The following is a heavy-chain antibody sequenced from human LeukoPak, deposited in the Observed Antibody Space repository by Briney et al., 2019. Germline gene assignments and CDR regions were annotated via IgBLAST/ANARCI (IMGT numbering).Heavy chain of an antibody. V-gene: IGHV3-21*01. D-gene: IGHD3-10*01. Sequence: PGGSLRLSCAASGFTFNSYHMNWVRQVPGKGLEWVSSITSSSSYTYYAESVKGRFTISRDNAENSLYLQMNSLRAEDTAVYYCARDPYFGELSPHVYYWYMDVWGKGTTVTISS. CDR3: ARDPYFGELSPHVYYWYMDV. J-gene: IGHJ6*03. CDR1: GFTFNSYH. CDR2: ITSSSSYT.